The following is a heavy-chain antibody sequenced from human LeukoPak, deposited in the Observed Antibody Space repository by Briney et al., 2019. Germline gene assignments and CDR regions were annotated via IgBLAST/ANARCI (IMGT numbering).Heavy chain of an antibody. J-gene: IGHJ4*02. D-gene: IGHD3-22*01. Sequence: GGSLRLSCAASGFTFSGYDMHWVRHATGKGLEWVSAIGTAGDTYYPGSVKGRFTISRENAKNSLYLQMNSLRAGDTAVYYCARAPSLYYYDSSGLDYWGQGTLVTVSS. CDR1: GFTFSGYD. CDR3: ARAPSLYYYDSSGLDY. CDR2: IGTAGDT. V-gene: IGHV3-13*01.